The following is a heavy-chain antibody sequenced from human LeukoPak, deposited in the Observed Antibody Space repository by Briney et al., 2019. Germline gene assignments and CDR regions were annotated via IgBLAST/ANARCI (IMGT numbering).Heavy chain of an antibody. D-gene: IGHD5-18*01. CDR3: GRAAGSSYGEHLPYYFDF. V-gene: IGHV1-18*01. CDR2: ISPYNGNT. Sequence: GASVKVSCKASGGTFSSYTISWMRQAPGQGLEWMGWISPYNGNTNYAQKFQGRVTMTTDTSTNTAYMEMRSLRSDDTAVYYCGRAAGSSYGEHLPYYFDFWGQGTLVTVSS. CDR1: GGTFSSYT. J-gene: IGHJ4*02.